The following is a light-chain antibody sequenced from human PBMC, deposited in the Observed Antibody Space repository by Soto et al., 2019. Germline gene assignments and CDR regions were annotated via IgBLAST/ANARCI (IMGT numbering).Light chain of an antibody. Sequence: QSVLTQPPSVSGAPGQRVTISCTGSSSNIGAGYDVHWYQQLPGTAPKLLIYGNSNRPSGVPDRFSGSKSGTSASLAITGLQAADEADYYCQSYDSSLNGGVFGGGTTLTVL. CDR1: SSNIGAGYD. CDR2: GNS. V-gene: IGLV1-40*01. CDR3: QSYDSSLNGGV. J-gene: IGLJ3*02.